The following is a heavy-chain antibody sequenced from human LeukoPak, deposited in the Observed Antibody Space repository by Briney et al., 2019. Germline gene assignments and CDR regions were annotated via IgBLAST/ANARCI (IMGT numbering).Heavy chain of an antibody. V-gene: IGHV4-34*01. CDR1: GGSFSGYY. D-gene: IGHD2-2*01. CDR2: INHSGST. CDR3: AIVVVRGEVQH. Sequence: PSETLSLTCAVYGGSFSGYYWSWIRQPPGKGLEWIGEINHSGSTNYNPSLKSRVTISVDTSKNQFSLKLSSVTAADTAVYYCAIVVVRGEVQHWGQGTLVTVSS. J-gene: IGHJ1*01.